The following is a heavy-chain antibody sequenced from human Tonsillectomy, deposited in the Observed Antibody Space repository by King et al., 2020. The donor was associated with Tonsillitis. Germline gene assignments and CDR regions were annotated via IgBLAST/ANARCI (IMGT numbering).Heavy chain of an antibody. CDR3: ARFDYDILTGYYKGIDY. CDR2: IDWDDDT. CDR1: GFSLSTSGMC. J-gene: IGHJ4*02. D-gene: IGHD3-9*01. Sequence: TLKESGPALVKPTQTLTLTCTFSGFSLSTSGMCVTWIRQPPGKALEWLARIDWDDDTYYSTSLKTRLTISKDTSKNQVVLTMTNLDPVDTATYYCARFDYDILTGYYKGIDYWGQGTLVTVSS. V-gene: IGHV2-70*11.